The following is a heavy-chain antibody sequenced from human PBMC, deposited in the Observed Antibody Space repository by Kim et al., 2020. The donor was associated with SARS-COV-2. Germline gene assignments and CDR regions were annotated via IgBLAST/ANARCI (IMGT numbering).Heavy chain of an antibody. J-gene: IGHJ4*02. CDR2: IYYSGST. Sequence: SETLSLTCTVSGGSISSGGYYWSWIRQHPGKGLEWIGCIYYSGSTYYNPSLKSRVTISVDTSKNQFSLKLSSVTAADTAVYYCARCQCLITMIVVVVGAFDYWGQGPLVTVSS. V-gene: IGHV4-31*03. CDR3: ARCQCLITMIVVVVGAFDY. CDR1: GGSISSGGYY. D-gene: IGHD3-22*01.